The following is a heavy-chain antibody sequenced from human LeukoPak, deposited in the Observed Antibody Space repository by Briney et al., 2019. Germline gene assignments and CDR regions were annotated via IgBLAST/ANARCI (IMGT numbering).Heavy chain of an antibody. CDR1: GFTFSSYA. J-gene: IGHJ4*02. V-gene: IGHV3-23*01. CDR2: ISDSGGST. Sequence: QPGGSLRLSCAASGFTFSSYAMSWVRQAPGKGLEWVSSISDSGGSTYYADSVKGRFTISRDNSKNTLYLQMNSPRAEDTAVYYCASLYDFWSGWLFWGQGTLVTVSS. D-gene: IGHD3-3*01. CDR3: ASLYDFWSGWLF.